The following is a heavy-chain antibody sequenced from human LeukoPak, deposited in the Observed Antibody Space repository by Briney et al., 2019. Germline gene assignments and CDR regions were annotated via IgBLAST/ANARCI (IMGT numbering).Heavy chain of an antibody. CDR1: GGSISSSSYY. Sequence: PSETLSLTCTVSGGSISSSSYYWGWIRQPPGKGLEWIGSIYYSGSTYYNPSLKSRVTISVDTSKNQFSRKLSSVTAADTAVYYCARDPKDWFDPWGQGTLVTVSS. J-gene: IGHJ5*02. V-gene: IGHV4-39*07. CDR3: ARDPKDWFDP. CDR2: IYYSGST.